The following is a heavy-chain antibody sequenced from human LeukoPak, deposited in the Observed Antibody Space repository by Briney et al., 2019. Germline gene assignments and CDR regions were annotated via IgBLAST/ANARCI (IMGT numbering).Heavy chain of an antibody. V-gene: IGHV3-11*01. Sequence: GGSLRLSCAASGFTFSDYYMSWIRQAPGKGLEWVSYISSSGSTIYFADSVKGRFTISRDNAKNSLYLQMNSLRAEDTAVYYCARALQWLDPYYFDYWGQGTLVTVSS. J-gene: IGHJ4*02. CDR3: ARALQWLDPYYFDY. CDR1: GFTFSDYY. D-gene: IGHD6-19*01. CDR2: ISSSGSTI.